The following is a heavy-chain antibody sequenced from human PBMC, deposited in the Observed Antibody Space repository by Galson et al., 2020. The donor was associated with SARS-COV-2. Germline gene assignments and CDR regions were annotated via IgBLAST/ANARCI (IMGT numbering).Heavy chain of an antibody. V-gene: IGHV3-15*01. CDR3: TTGSSWDY. Sequence: TGGSLRLSCAASGFTFSNAWMTWVRQAPGKGLEWVGLIKSKTDGGTTDYAAPVKGRFTISRDDSKNTLYLQTISLKTEDTAVYYCTTGSSWDYWGQGTLVTVSS. CDR1: GFTFSNAW. J-gene: IGHJ4*02. CDR2: IKSKTDGGTT.